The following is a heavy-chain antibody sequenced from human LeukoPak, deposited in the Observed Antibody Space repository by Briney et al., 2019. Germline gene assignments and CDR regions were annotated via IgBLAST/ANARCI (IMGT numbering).Heavy chain of an antibody. V-gene: IGHV1-69*04. J-gene: IGHJ4*02. Sequence: SVKVSCKASGGTFSSYAISWVRQAPGQGLEWMGRIIPILGIANYVQKFQGRVTITADKSTSTAYMELSSLRSEDTAVYYCARDAGDYGDYLWGQGTLVTVSS. CDR2: IIPILGIA. CDR1: GGTFSSYA. D-gene: IGHD4-17*01. CDR3: ARDAGDYGDYL.